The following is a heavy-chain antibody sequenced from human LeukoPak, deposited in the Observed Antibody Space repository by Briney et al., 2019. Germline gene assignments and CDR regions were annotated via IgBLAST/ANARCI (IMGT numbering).Heavy chain of an antibody. Sequence: PSETLSLTCTVSGGSISNYYWSWIRQPPGKGLEWIWYIYYSGSTNYNPSLKSRVTISVDTSKNQFSLKLSSVTAADTAVDYCASYGSSFHRYYYYRDVGGRETTVSVSS. CDR1: GGSISNYY. J-gene: IGHJ6*03. CDR2: IYYSGST. V-gene: IGHV4-59*01. CDR3: ASYGSSFHRYYYYRDV. D-gene: IGHD6-13*01.